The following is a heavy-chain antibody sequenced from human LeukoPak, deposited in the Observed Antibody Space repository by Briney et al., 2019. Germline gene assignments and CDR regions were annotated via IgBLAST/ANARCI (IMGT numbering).Heavy chain of an antibody. CDR1: GGSFSGYY. CDR2: INHSGST. V-gene: IGHV4-34*01. Sequence: SETLSPTCAVYGGSFSGYYWSWIRQPPGKGLEWIGEINHSGSTNYNPSLKSRVTISVDTSKNQFSLKLSSVTAADTAVYYCARERYCSSTSCYHNWFDPWGQGTLVTVSS. CDR3: ARERYCSSTSCYHNWFDP. D-gene: IGHD2-2*01. J-gene: IGHJ5*02.